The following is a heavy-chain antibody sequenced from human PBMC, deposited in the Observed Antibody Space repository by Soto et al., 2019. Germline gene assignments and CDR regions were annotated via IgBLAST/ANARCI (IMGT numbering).Heavy chain of an antibody. CDR1: GFTFSGSC. D-gene: IGHD2-2*01. CDR3: ARSRYTYAPWQAVD. Sequence: EVQLVESGGGLVQPGGSLRLSCAASGFTFSGSCMSWVRQAPGKGLEWVATIRQDGSDKYYVDSVKGRFAISRDNPKNSLYLQMNRLRDEDTAVYYCARSRYTYAPWQAVDWGQGTLVTVSS. V-gene: IGHV3-7*01. J-gene: IGHJ4*02. CDR2: IRQDGSDK.